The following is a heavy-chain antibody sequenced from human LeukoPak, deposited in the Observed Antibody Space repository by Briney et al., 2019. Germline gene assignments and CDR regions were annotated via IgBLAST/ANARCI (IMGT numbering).Heavy chain of an antibody. D-gene: IGHD7-27*01. V-gene: IGHV4-59*01. CDR1: GGSISSYY. Sequence: SETLSLTCTVSGGSISSYYWSWIRQPAGKGLEWIGYIYHTGSTSYSPSLKSRVTISADTSQNQFSLKLSSVTAADTAVYYCASRKLGNDYWGQGTLVTVSS. CDR3: ASRKLGNDY. CDR2: IYHTGST. J-gene: IGHJ4*02.